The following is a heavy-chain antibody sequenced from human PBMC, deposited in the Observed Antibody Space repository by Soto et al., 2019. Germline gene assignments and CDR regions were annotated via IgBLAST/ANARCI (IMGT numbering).Heavy chain of an antibody. V-gene: IGHV3-7*03. CDR2: IKQDGSEK. CDR1: GFTFSSYW. CDR3: ARPHYDYDFWSGYYYNYYYYGMDV. Sequence: GESLKISCAASGFTFSSYWMSWVRQAPGKGLEWVANIKQDGSEKYYVDSVKGRFTISRDNAKNSLYLQMNSLRAEDTAVYYCARPHYDYDFWSGYYYNYYYYGMDVWGQGTTVTVSS. J-gene: IGHJ6*02. D-gene: IGHD3-3*01.